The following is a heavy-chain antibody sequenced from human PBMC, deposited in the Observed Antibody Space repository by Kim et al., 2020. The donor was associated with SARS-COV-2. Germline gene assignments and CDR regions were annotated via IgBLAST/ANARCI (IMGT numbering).Heavy chain of an antibody. CDR1: GFTFSSYA. CDR3: AREGTRGAMIVVVITPPDY. D-gene: IGHD3-22*01. J-gene: IGHJ4*02. CDR2: ISYDGSNK. Sequence: GGSLRLSCAASGFTFSSYAMHWVRQAPGKGLEWVAVISYDGSNKYYADSVKGRFTISRDNSKNTLYLQMNSLRAEDTAVYYCAREGTRGAMIVVVITPPDYWGQGTLVTVSS. V-gene: IGHV3-30-3*01.